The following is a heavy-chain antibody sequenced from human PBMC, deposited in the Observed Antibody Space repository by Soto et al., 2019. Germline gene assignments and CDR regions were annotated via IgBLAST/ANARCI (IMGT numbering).Heavy chain of an antibody. J-gene: IGHJ4*02. D-gene: IGHD3-3*01. Sequence: NPSETLSLTCTVSGGSFKSGSYSWSWIRQPPGKGLEWIGYVYHTGRNSYNPSLKSRVSISMDTSKNQFSLNLDSVTAADTAVYFCARDFAYFDSWGQGTLVTVSS. CDR1: GGSFKSGSYS. CDR2: VYHTGRN. V-gene: IGHV4-61*01. CDR3: ARDFAYFDS.